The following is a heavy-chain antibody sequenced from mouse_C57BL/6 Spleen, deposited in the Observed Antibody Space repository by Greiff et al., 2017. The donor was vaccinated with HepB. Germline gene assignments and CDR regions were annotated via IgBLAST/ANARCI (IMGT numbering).Heavy chain of an antibody. Sequence: EVKLQQSGPGMVKPSQSLSLTCTVTGYSITSGYDWHWIRHFPGNQLEWMGYISYSGSTNYNPSLKSRISITHDTSKNHFFLKLNSVTTEDTATYYCARAGWDGWFAYWGQGTLVTVSA. V-gene: IGHV3-1*01. CDR1: GYSITSGYD. CDR3: ARAGWDGWFAY. D-gene: IGHD4-1*01. J-gene: IGHJ3*01. CDR2: ISYSGST.